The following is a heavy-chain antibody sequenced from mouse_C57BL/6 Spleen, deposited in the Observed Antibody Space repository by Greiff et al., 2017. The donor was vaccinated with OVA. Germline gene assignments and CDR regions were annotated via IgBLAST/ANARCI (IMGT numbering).Heavy chain of an antibody. CDR1: GYTFTSYW. D-gene: IGHD2-12*01. V-gene: IGHV1-64*01. Sequence: QVQLQQPGAELVKPGASVKLSCKASGYTFTSYWMHWVKQRPGQGLEWIGMIHPNSGSTNYNEKFKSKATLTVDKSSSTAYMQLSSLTSEDSAVYYCASYAGYYYAMDYWGQGTSVTVSS. CDR3: ASYAGYYYAMDY. CDR2: IHPNSGST. J-gene: IGHJ4*01.